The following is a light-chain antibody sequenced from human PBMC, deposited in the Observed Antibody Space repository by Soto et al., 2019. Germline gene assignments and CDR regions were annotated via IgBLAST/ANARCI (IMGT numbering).Light chain of an antibody. J-gene: IGLJ3*02. V-gene: IGLV1-51*01. CDR1: SSNIGKSY. CDR3: GTWDSSLSSWV. Sequence: QSVLTQPPSVSAAPGQEVTISCSGSSSNIGKSYVSWYRQIPGTAPKLLIYDNDKRPSGIPDRFSGSKSGTSATLGITGLQTEDDAAYYCGTWDSSLSSWVFGGGTKLTVL. CDR2: DND.